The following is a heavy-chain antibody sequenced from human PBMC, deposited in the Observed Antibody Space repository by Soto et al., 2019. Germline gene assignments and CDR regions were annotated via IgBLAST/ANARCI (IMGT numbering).Heavy chain of an antibody. J-gene: IGHJ6*02. CDR1: GFTFSSYA. Sequence: GGSLRLSCAASGFTFSSYAMHWVRQAPGKGLEWVAVISYDGSNKYYADSVKGRFTISRDNSKNTLYLQTNSLRAEDTAVYYCARDFLKHLYYDFWSGLIYGMDVWGQGTTVTVSS. V-gene: IGHV3-30-3*01. D-gene: IGHD3-3*01. CDR2: ISYDGSNK. CDR3: ARDFLKHLYYDFWSGLIYGMDV.